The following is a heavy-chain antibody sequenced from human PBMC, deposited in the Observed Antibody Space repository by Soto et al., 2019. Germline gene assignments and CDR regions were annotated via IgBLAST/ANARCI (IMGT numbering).Heavy chain of an antibody. D-gene: IGHD2-21*01. CDR2: ISSDGRNE. V-gene: IGHV3-30*03. CDR1: GFTINRFG. Sequence: QVRLVESGGGVVEPGRSLRLSCVASGFTINRFGMEWVRQAPGKGLECVALISSDGRNEYYSDSVKGRFTISRDMSKNTVYLQMNSLRVEDTAVYYCASVADYWGQGTLVTVSS. J-gene: IGHJ4*02. CDR3: ASVADY.